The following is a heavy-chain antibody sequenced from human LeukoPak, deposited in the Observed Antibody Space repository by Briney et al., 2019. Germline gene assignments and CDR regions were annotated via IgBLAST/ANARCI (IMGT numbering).Heavy chain of an antibody. V-gene: IGHV3-21*01. CDR1: GFTFSRYS. CDR3: ARRAPSHDFDD. CDR2: ISSSSSYT. J-gene: IGHJ4*02. Sequence: GGSLRLSCAASGFTFSRYSMNWVRHAPGKGLGWVSCISSSSSYTYYVDSVKGRFTISRDNAKNSLYLQMNSLRVEDTALYYCARRAPSHDFDDWGQGTLVTVSS.